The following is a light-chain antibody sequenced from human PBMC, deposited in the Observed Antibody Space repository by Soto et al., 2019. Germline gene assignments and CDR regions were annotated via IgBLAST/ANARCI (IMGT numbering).Light chain of an antibody. Sequence: DIQMTQSPSTLSASVGDRVTITCRASQSISTWLAWYQQKPGKAPKLLIYKASSLRNGVPSRFSGSGSGTEFTLTIYSLQLDDFASYYCQQYNGYPHTFGQGTKLEIK. J-gene: IGKJ2*01. CDR1: QSISTW. CDR3: QQYNGYPHT. CDR2: KAS. V-gene: IGKV1-5*03.